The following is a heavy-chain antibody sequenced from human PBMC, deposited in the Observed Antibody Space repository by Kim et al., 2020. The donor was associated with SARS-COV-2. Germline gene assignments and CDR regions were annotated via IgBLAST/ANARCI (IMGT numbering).Heavy chain of an antibody. CDR3: AKRAYYDYVWGSLGARPAEGGWDMEV. V-gene: IGHV3-23*01. Sequence: GGSLRLSCAASGFTFSSYAMSWVRQAPGKGLEWVSAISGSGGSTYYADSVKGRFTISRDNSKNTLYLQMNSLRAEDTAVYYCAKRAYYDYVWGSLGARPAEGGWDMEVWGQGTTVTVSS. CDR1: GFTFSSYA. D-gene: IGHD3-16*01. J-gene: IGHJ6*02. CDR2: ISGSGGST.